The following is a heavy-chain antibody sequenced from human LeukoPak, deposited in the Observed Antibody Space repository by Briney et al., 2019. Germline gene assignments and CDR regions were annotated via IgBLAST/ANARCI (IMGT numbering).Heavy chain of an antibody. V-gene: IGHV3-33*01. CDR2: IWYDGSNK. D-gene: IGHD3-10*01. Sequence: GESLRLSCAASGFTFSSYGMHWVRQAPGKGLEWVAVIWYDGSNKYYADSVKGRFTISRDNSKNTLYLQMNSLRAEDTAVYYCAREVVRGVPDYWGQGTLVTVSS. J-gene: IGHJ4*02. CDR3: AREVVRGVPDY. CDR1: GFTFSSYG.